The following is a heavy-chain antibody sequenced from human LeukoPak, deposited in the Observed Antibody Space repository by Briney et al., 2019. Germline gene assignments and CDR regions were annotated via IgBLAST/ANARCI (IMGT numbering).Heavy chain of an antibody. CDR2: IYYSGST. Sequence: SETLSLTCIGSDDSVNTYYCSWIRQAPGKGLGWIGYIYYSGSTYYNPSLKSRVTISVDTSKNQFSLKLSSVTAADTAVYYCARTDFWSGYSYNWFDPWGQGTLVTVSS. CDR3: ARTDFWSGYSYNWFDP. V-gene: IGHV4-59*08. D-gene: IGHD3-3*01. J-gene: IGHJ5*02. CDR1: DDSVNTYY.